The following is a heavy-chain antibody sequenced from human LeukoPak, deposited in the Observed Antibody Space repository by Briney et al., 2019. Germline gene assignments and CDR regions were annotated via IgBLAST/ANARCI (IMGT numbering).Heavy chain of an antibody. V-gene: IGHV3-20*04. CDR1: GFTFSSYS. J-gene: IGHJ6*03. CDR3: ARVGWLRYYYYYLDV. CDR2: INWNGGST. D-gene: IGHD5-12*01. Sequence: PGGSLRLSCAASGFTFSSYSMNWVRQAPGKGLEWVSGINWNGGSTGYADSVKGRFTISRDKAKNSLYLQMNSLRAEDTALYYCARVGWLRYYYYYLDVWGKGTTFTVSS.